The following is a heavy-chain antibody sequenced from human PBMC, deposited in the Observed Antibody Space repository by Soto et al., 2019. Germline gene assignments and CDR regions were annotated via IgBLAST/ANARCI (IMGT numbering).Heavy chain of an antibody. D-gene: IGHD6-19*01. CDR1: GGSISIGGYT. J-gene: IGHJ4*02. CDR3: ARGGGLGAVAVDY. Sequence: SETPYLTYAVSGGSISIGGYTWSWIRQPPGKGLEWTGYIYHSGSTYYNPSLKSRVTISVDRSKNQFSLKLSSVTAADTAVYYCARGGGLGAVAVDYWGQGTLVTVSS. V-gene: IGHV4-30-2*01. CDR2: IYHSGST.